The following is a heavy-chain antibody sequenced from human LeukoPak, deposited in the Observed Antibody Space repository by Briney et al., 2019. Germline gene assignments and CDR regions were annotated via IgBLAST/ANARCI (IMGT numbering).Heavy chain of an antibody. J-gene: IGHJ4*02. V-gene: IGHV3-7*01. CDR3: ARVPIRWLQFDY. Sequence: GGSLRLSCAASGFTFSNAWMSWVRQAPGKGLEWVANIKQDGSEKYYVDSVKGRFTISRDNAKNSLYLQMNSLRAEDTAVYYCARVPIRWLQFDYWGQGTLVTVSS. CDR2: IKQDGSEK. D-gene: IGHD5-24*01. CDR1: GFTFSNAW.